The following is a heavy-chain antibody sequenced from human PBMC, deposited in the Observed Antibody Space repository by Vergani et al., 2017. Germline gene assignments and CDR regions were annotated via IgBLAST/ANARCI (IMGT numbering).Heavy chain of an antibody. D-gene: IGHD2-2*01. CDR1: GGTFSSYA. J-gene: IGHJ6*03. Sequence: QVQLVQSGAEVKKPGSSVKVSCKASGGTFSSYAISWVRQAPGQGLEWMGGIITIFGTANYAPKFQGRVTMTADESTSTAYMELSSLRSEDTAVYYCERDSEYCSSTSCSASYYYYYYMDVWGKGTTVTVSS. CDR3: ERDSEYCSSTSCSASYYYYYYMDV. CDR2: IITIFGTA. V-gene: IGHV1-69*01.